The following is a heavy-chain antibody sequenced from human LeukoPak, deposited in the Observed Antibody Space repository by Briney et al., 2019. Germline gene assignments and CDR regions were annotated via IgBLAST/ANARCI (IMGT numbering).Heavy chain of an antibody. D-gene: IGHD5-24*01. J-gene: IGHJ4*02. CDR2: INHSGST. V-gene: IGHV4-34*01. Sequence: NSSETLSLTCAVYGGSFSGYYWSWIRQPPGKGLEWIGEINHSGSTNYNPSLKSRVTISVDTSKNQFSLKLSSVTAADTAVYYCARLLGDGYNSYRFDYWGQGTLVTVSS. CDR3: ARLLGDGYNSYRFDY. CDR1: GGSFSGYY.